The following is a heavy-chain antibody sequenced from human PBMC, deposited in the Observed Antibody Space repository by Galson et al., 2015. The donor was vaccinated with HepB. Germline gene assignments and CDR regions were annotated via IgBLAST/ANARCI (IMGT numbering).Heavy chain of an antibody. CDR2: ISGSGGST. J-gene: IGHJ2*01. V-gene: IGHV3-23*01. CDR3: AKILSIGVASRFRIAEHYWYFDL. Sequence: SLRLSCAASGFTFSSYAMSWVRQAPGKGLEWVSAISGSGGSTYYADSVKGRFTISRDNSKNTLYLQMNSLRAEDTAVYYCAKILSIGVASRFRIAEHYWYFDLWGRGTLVTVSS. CDR1: GFTFSSYA. D-gene: IGHD3-3*01.